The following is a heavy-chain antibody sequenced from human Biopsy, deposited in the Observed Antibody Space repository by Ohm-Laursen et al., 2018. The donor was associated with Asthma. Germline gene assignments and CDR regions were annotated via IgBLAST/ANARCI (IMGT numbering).Heavy chain of an antibody. V-gene: IGHV4-31*03. J-gene: IGHJ4*02. CDR2: IYYRGST. Sequence: TLSFTCTVSSGSITSGGYYWTRIRQHPGKGLEWIGFIYYRGSTYYNPSLKSRVSISIDTSKNQFSLKLSSVTAADTAVYYCARAQDYYDSRGYYRSFDYWGQGTLVTVSS. D-gene: IGHD3-22*01. CDR3: ARAQDYYDSRGYYRSFDY. CDR1: SGSITSGGYY.